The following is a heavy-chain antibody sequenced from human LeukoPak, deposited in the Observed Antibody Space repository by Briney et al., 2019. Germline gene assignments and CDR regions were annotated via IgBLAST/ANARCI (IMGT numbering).Heavy chain of an antibody. CDR3: ARDLEYSSSYYYYGMDV. J-gene: IGHJ6*02. V-gene: IGHV6-1*01. CDR1: GDSVSSNSAA. D-gene: IGHD6-6*01. Sequence: SQTLSLTCALSGDSVSSNSAAWTWIRQSPSRGLEWLGRAYYRSKWYNDYAVSLKSRISINPETSKSQFSLQLNSVTPEDTAVYYCARDLEYSSSYYYYGMDVWGQGTTVTVSS. CDR2: AYYRSKWYN.